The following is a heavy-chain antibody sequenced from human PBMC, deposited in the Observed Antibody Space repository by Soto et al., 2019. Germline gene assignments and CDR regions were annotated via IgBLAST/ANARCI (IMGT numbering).Heavy chain of an antibody. V-gene: IGHV3-23*01. CDR3: AKGGLILTGYSFSTARGHFDY. J-gene: IGHJ4*02. CDR1: GFTFSSYA. CDR2: ISPSGDST. Sequence: EVRLLESGGGSIQPGGSLRLSCAASGFTFSSYAMSWVRQAPGKGLEWVSSISPSGDSTYYADSVKGRFTISGDNSKSTLHLQMNSLRAEDTALYYCAKGGLILTGYSFSTARGHFDYWGQGTLVTVSS. D-gene: IGHD3-9*01.